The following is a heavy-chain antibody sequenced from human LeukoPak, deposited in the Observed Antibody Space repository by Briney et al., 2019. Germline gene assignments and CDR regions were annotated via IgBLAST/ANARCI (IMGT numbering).Heavy chain of an antibody. V-gene: IGHV4-59*01. CDR3: ARGVNSGYFDY. Sequence: SETLSLTCTVSGGSISSYYWTWIRQPPGKGLEWIGYIYYSGSTNYNPSLKSRVTIPVDTSKNQFSLKLTSVTAADTAVYYCARGVNSGYFDYCGQGTLVTVSS. J-gene: IGHJ4*02. D-gene: IGHD1-26*01. CDR1: GGSISSYY. CDR2: IYYSGST.